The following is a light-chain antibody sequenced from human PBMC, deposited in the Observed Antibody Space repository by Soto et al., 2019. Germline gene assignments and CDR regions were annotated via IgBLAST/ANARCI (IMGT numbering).Light chain of an antibody. J-gene: IGKJ1*01. V-gene: IGKV3-20*01. CDR2: SAS. CDR3: QQYNSYS. Sequence: DTVLTQSPGTLSLTSGERATLSRRASQSISGTYLAWYQQKPGQSPRLLIYSASTRVPGIPDRFSGSGSGTEFTLTISSLQPDDFATYYCQQYNSYSFGQGTKVDIK. CDR1: QSISGTY.